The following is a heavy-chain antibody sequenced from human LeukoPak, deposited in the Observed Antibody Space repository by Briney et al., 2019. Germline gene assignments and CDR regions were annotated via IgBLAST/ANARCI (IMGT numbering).Heavy chain of an antibody. CDR3: ASNQFPVIRANNWFDP. Sequence: GASVKVSCKASGGTFSSYAISWVRQAPGQGLEWMGRIIPILGIANYAQKFQGRVTITADKSTSTAYMELSSLRSEDTAVYYCASNQFPVIRANNWFDPWGQGTLVTVSS. V-gene: IGHV1-69*04. J-gene: IGHJ5*02. CDR1: GGTFSSYA. CDR2: IIPILGIA. D-gene: IGHD1-14*01.